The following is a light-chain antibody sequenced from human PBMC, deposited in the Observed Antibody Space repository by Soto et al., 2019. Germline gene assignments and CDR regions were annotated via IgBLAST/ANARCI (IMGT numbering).Light chain of an antibody. CDR1: QDIRSR. CDR2: SAT. Sequence: IEMTQSPSSVSASVGDRVTITFRASQDIRSRLAWYQHKPGKAPNLLIYSATTLQSGVPYRFSGSGSGTYFTLTISSLQPEDFATYYCQQANILPPVFGGGTRVEI. J-gene: IGKJ4*01. CDR3: QQANILPPV. V-gene: IGKV1-12*01.